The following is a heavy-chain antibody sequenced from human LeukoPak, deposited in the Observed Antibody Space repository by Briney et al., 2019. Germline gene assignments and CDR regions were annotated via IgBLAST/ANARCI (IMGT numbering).Heavy chain of an antibody. J-gene: IGHJ6*03. Sequence: ASVKVSCKASGGTFSSYAISWVRQAPGQGLEWMGWVSAYNGNTNYAQKLQGRVTMTTDTSTSTAYMELRSLRSDDTAVYYCARGGLWFGELSPKDYYYYMDVWGKGTTVTISS. D-gene: IGHD3-10*01. CDR2: VSAYNGNT. V-gene: IGHV1-18*01. CDR1: GGTFSSYA. CDR3: ARGGLWFGELSPKDYYYYMDV.